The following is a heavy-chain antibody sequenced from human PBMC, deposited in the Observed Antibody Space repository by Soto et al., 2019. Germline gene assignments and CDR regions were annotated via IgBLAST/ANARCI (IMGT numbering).Heavy chain of an antibody. CDR1: GVSISSGDYY. CDR3: ASRSFWSDGGRFDP. V-gene: IGHV4-30-4*01. Sequence: QVQLQESGPGLVKPSQTLSLTCTVSGVSISSGDYYWSWIRQPPGKGLEWIGYNYYSGTTYYNPSLKSRVTLSVDTSKNQFSLKLSSVTAADTAVYYCASRSFWSDGGRFDPWGQGTLVTVSS. D-gene: IGHD3-3*01. CDR2: NYYSGTT. J-gene: IGHJ5*02.